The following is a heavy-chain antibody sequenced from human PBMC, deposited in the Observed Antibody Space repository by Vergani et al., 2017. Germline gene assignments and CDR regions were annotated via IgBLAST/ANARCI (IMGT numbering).Heavy chain of an antibody. CDR1: GYTFTSYY. J-gene: IGHJ6*02. V-gene: IGHV1-46*01. Sequence: QVQLVQSGAAVKKPGASVKVSCKASGYTFTSYYMPWVRPAPGQGLEWMGIINPSGGSTSYAQKFQGRVTMTRDTSTSTVYMELSSLRSEDSAVYYCARDRLKTGRAANDYYYYGMDVWGQGTTVTVSS. CDR3: ARDRLKTGRAANDYYYYGMDV. D-gene: IGHD6-13*01. CDR2: INPSGGST.